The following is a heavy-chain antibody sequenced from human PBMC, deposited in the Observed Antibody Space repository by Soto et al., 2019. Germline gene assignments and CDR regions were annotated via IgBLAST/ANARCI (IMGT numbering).Heavy chain of an antibody. D-gene: IGHD3-22*01. V-gene: IGHV3-30*18. J-gene: IGHJ4*02. CDR3: AKVQYDSSGYYHYHFDY. Sequence: SLELSCGASGFTFSSYGIHLVRQAPGKGLEWVAVISYDGSNKYYADSVKGRFTISRDNSKNTLYLQMNSLRAEDTAVYYCAKVQYDSSGYYHYHFDYWGQGTLVTVSS. CDR1: GFTFSSYG. CDR2: ISYDGSNK.